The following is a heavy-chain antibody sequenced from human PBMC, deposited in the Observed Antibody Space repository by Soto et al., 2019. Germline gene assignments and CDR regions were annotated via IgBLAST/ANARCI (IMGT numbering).Heavy chain of an antibody. D-gene: IGHD3-22*01. Sequence: GGSLRLSCAASGFTFSSYSMNWVRQAPGKGLEWVSYISSSSSTIYYADSVKGRFTISRDNAKNSLYLQMNSLRDEDTAVYYCARAAQDPYYYDSSGYYFDYWGQGTLVTVSS. CDR3: ARAAQDPYYYDSSGYYFDY. J-gene: IGHJ4*02. CDR1: GFTFSSYS. CDR2: ISSSSSTI. V-gene: IGHV3-48*02.